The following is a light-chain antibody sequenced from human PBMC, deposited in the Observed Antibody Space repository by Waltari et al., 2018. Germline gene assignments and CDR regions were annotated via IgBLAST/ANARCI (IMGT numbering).Light chain of an antibody. CDR2: GAS. Sequence: VMTQAPATLAVSPGARVTSSCRASQSVNNHFAWYQQRPGQSPRLLIYGASARATGIPARFSASGSGTDFTLTIDSLQSEDFAVYYCQQYNNWPRTFGQGTKVEIK. V-gene: IGKV3-15*01. CDR3: QQYNNWPRT. J-gene: IGKJ1*01. CDR1: QSVNNH.